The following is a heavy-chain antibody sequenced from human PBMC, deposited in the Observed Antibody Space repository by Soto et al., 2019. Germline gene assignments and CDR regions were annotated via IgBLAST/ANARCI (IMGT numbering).Heavy chain of an antibody. CDR3: ARGIAVAGGYYYYGMDV. CDR2: ISYDGSNK. V-gene: IGHV3-30*14. J-gene: IGHJ6*02. Sequence: QVQLVESGGGVVQPGMSLRLSCAASGFTFSSYAMHWVRQAPGKGLEWVAVISYDGSNKYYADSVKGRFTISRDNSKNTLYLQMNSLRPEDTAVYYCARGIAVAGGYYYYGMDVWGQGTTVTVSS. CDR1: GFTFSSYA. D-gene: IGHD6-13*01.